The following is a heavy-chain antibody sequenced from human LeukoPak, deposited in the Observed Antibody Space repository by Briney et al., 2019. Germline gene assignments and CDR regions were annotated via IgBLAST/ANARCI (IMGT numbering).Heavy chain of an antibody. Sequence: GGSLRLSCAASGFTFSSYSMNWVRQAPGKGLEWVSSISSSSSYIYYADSVKGRFTTSRDNAKNSLYLQMNSLRAEDTAVYYCARVGTYPPQLPFDYWGQGTLVTVSS. J-gene: IGHJ4*02. CDR1: GFTFSSYS. CDR3: ARVGTYPPQLPFDY. D-gene: IGHD2-2*01. V-gene: IGHV3-21*01. CDR2: ISSSSSYI.